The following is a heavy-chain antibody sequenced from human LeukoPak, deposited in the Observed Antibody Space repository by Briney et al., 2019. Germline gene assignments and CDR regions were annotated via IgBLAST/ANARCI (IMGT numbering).Heavy chain of an antibody. CDR3: ARVAVVPAAVDY. J-gene: IGHJ4*02. CDR2: IYYSGST. V-gene: IGHV4-59*01. CDR1: GGSISSYY. D-gene: IGHD2-2*01. Sequence: PSETLSLTCTVSGGSISSYYWSWIRQPPGRGLEWIGYIYYSGSTNYNPSLKSRVTISVDTSKNQFSLKLSSVTAADTAVYYCARVAVVPAAVDYWGQGTLVTVSS.